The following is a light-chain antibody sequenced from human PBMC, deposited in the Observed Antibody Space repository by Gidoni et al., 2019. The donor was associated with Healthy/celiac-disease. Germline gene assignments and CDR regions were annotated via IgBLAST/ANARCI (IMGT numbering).Light chain of an antibody. CDR2: TDS. Sequence: SYELTQPPSVSVSPGQTARITCSGDALPKQYAYWYQQKPGQAPVLVIYTDSERPSGIPERFSGSSAGKTVTLTISGVQAEDEADYYCQSADSSGYVVFGGGTKLTVL. CDR3: QSADSSGYVV. V-gene: IGLV3-25*03. J-gene: IGLJ2*01. CDR1: ALPKQY.